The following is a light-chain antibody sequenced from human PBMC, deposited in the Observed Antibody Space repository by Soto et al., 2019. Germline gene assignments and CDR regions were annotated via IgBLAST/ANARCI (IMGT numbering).Light chain of an antibody. CDR3: QHYNNLPRT. J-gene: IGKJ1*01. V-gene: IGKV3-15*01. CDR2: GAS. Sequence: EIVMTQSPATLSVSPGERATLSCRASQSVSSNLAWYQQKPGQAPRLLIYGASTRATGIPARFSGSGSGTEFTLTISSLQSEEFAVYFCQHYNNLPRTVGQGTKVEIK. CDR1: QSVSSN.